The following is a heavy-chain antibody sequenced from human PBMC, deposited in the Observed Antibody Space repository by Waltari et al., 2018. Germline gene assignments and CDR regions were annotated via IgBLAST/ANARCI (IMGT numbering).Heavy chain of an antibody. CDR3: ARFGIEATTDY. CDR2: IKMDGSEQ. D-gene: IGHD6-13*01. J-gene: IGHJ4*02. Sequence: EVKLVESGGGLVQPGGSLRLACEAFEFTFRNYWRTWVRQAPGKGLEWVANIKMDGSEQYYVDSVKGRFTIFRDNAKNSLYLQMNILRVDDTAVYYCARFGIEATTDYWGQGTLVTVSS. V-gene: IGHV3-7*01. CDR1: EFTFRNYW.